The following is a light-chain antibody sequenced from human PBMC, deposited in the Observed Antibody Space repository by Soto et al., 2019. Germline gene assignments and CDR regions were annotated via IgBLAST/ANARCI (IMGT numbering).Light chain of an antibody. V-gene: IGKV3-11*01. CDR1: QSINNY. J-gene: IGKJ4*02. CDR2: DAS. Sequence: EIVLTQSPATLSVSPGARATLSCRASQSINNYLAWYQQKPGQAPRLLIYDASNRATGIPVRFSGSGSGTDFTLTIGGLESEDSALYYCQQRSNWPLTFGGGTKVDI. CDR3: QQRSNWPLT.